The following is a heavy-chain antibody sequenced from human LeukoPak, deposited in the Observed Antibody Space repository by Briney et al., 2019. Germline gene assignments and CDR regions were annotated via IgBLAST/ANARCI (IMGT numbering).Heavy chain of an antibody. D-gene: IGHD2-21*01. CDR1: GFTFSSYW. Sequence: GGSLRLSCAASGFTFSSYWMSWVRQAPGKGLEWVANIKEDGSEKDYVNSVKGRFAISRDNAKNSLYLQMNSLRAEDTAVYCCAKGPSYCGGDCYYYFDYWGQGTLVTVSS. J-gene: IGHJ4*02. V-gene: IGHV3-7*01. CDR3: AKGPSYCGGDCYYYFDY. CDR2: IKEDGSEK.